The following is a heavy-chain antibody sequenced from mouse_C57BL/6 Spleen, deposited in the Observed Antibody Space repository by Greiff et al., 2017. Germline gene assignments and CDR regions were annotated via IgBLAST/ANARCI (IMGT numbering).Heavy chain of an antibody. CDR3: ARGGITHFDY. Sequence: EVQLQQSGPELVKPGASVKISCKASGSTFTDYYMNWVKQGHGKSIEWIGDINPNHGGTSYNQKFKVKATLTVDKSSSTADMELRSRTSEDSAVYYCARGGITHFDYWGQGTTLTVSS. CDR1: GSTFTDYY. J-gene: IGHJ2*01. V-gene: IGHV1-26*01. CDR2: INPNHGGT. D-gene: IGHD1-1*01.